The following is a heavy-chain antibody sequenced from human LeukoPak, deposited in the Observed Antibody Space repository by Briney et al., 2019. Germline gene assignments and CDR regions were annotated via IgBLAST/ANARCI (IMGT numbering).Heavy chain of an antibody. CDR1: GFTFRSYV. CDR3: ARESAGGPDY. D-gene: IGHD6-19*01. V-gene: IGHV3-23*01. J-gene: IGHJ4*02. Sequence: GGSLRLSCAVSGFTFRSYVMSWVRQAPGKGLEWVSIISGSGSSTDYADSVKGRFTMSRDNSKNTLYLQMNSLRAEDTAVYYCARESAGGPDYWGQGTLVTVSS. CDR2: ISGSGSST.